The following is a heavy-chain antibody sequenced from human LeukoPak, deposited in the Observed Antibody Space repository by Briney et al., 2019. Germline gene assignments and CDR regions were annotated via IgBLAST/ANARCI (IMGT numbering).Heavy chain of an antibody. CDR1: GYTFTNYP. D-gene: IGHD6-19*01. Sequence: ASVKVSCKASGYTFTNYPMIWVRQAPGQGLEWMGWINTNTRNPTYAQGFTGRFVFSLDTSVGTTYLQINSLKTEDTAVYYCARGGYSRGQGSPFDYWGQGTLVTVSS. V-gene: IGHV7-4-1*02. CDR3: ARGGYSRGQGSPFDY. CDR2: INTNTRNP. J-gene: IGHJ4*02.